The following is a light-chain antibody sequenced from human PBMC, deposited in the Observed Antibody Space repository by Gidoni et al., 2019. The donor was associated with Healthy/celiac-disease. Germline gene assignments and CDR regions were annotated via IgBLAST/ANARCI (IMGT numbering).Light chain of an antibody. J-gene: IGKJ3*01. CDR2: AAS. Sequence: DIQMTQSPSSLSASVGDRVTITCRANQTITNYLNWYQQKPGKAPKLLIYAASSLQSGVPSRFSGSGSTTDFALTVSSLQPEDFATYYCQQSYNTPFTFGPGTKVDIK. CDR3: QQSYNTPFT. CDR1: QTITNY. V-gene: IGKV1-39*01.